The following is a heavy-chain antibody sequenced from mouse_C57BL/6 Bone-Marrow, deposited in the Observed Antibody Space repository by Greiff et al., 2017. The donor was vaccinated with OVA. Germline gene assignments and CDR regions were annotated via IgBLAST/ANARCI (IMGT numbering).Heavy chain of an antibody. Sequence: VQLQESGAELARPGASVKLSCKASGYTFKGDGISWVKQRTGQGLEWIGEIDPGSGDTEYDAKFKGKATLTADTSSSTAYMELRSLTSEDSAVYSCARGRTGTDCRGQGTPRTASS. J-gene: IGHJ2*01. D-gene: IGHD4-1*01. V-gene: IGHV1-81*01. CDR3: ARGRTGTDC. CDR1: GYTFKGDG. CDR2: IDPGSGDT.